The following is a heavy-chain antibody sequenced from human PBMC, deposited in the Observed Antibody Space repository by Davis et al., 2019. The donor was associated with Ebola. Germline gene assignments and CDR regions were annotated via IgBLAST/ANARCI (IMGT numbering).Heavy chain of an antibody. Sequence: GESLKISCNASGYMFTNSWIGWVRQMPGKGLEWMGIIFPADSDTRYSPSFQGQVTVSADESIRTAYLQWSSLEASDTAMYYCARGRSPYWYFDLWGRGTQVTVSS. CDR2: IFPADSDT. CDR3: ARGRSPYWYFDL. CDR1: GYMFTNSW. J-gene: IGHJ2*01. D-gene: IGHD1-26*01. V-gene: IGHV5-51*01.